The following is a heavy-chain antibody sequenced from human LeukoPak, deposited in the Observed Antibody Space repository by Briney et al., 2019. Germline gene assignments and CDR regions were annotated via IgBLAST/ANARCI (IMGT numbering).Heavy chain of an antibody. J-gene: IGHJ4*02. V-gene: IGHV4-31*03. CDR3: ARDEYSYGFGY. Sequence: SETLSLTCTVSGGSISSGGYSWSWIRQHPGKGLEWIGYIYYSGSTYYNPSLKSRVTISVDTSKNQFSLKLSSVTAADTAVYYCARDEYSYGFGYWGQGTLVTVSS. D-gene: IGHD5-18*01. CDR2: IYYSGST. CDR1: GGSISSGGYS.